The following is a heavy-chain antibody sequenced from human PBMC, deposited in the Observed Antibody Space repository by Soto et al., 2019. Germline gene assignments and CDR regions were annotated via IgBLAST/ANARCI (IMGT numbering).Heavy chain of an antibody. V-gene: IGHV3-9*01. CDR3: TKDILGQMVPHTFDI. Sequence: LRLSCAASGFTFDDYAMHWVRQAPGKGLEWVSGISWNGGNRGYADSVKGRFTISRDNAKNSLYLQMNSLRAEDTALYFCTKDILGQMVPHTFDIWGQGTMVTVSS. J-gene: IGHJ3*02. CDR2: ISWNGGNR. D-gene: IGHD6-13*01. CDR1: GFTFDDYA.